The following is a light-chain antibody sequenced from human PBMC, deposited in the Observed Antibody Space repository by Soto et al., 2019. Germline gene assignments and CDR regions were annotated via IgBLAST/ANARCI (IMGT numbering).Light chain of an antibody. CDR3: SSYRNSRTVV. V-gene: IGLV2-14*01. CDR1: SSDVGGFNY. J-gene: IGLJ2*01. CDR2: DVS. Sequence: QSALTQPASVSGSPGQSITISCTGTSSDVGGFNYVSWYQQHPGKAPKLIIYDVSNRPSGVSNRFSGSKSGNTAYLTISGLQAEDEADYYCSSYRNSRTVVFGGGTKLTVL.